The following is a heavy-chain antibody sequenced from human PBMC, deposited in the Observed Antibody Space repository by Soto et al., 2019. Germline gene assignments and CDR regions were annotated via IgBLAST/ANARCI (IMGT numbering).Heavy chain of an antibody. CDR3: TTEQWLAGFDY. Sequence: GGSLRLSCAVSGFTFSNAWINWVRQAPGKGLEWVGRIKSKTDGGTTGYAAPVKGRFTISRDDSKNTLYLQMDSLKTEDTAVYYCTTEQWLAGFDYWGQGTLVTVSS. CDR2: IKSKTDGGTT. CDR1: GFTFSNAW. D-gene: IGHD6-19*01. V-gene: IGHV3-15*07. J-gene: IGHJ4*02.